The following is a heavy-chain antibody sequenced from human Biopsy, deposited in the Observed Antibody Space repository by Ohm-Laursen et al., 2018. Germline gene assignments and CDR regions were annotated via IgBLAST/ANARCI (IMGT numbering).Heavy chain of an antibody. CDR1: GYSVSSYD. CDR3: ARDSSRRAREGGMDV. Sequence: LSLTCAASGYSVSSYDMNWVRQAPGKGLEWISYISETSSHIYDADSVRGRFTVARDIAKNSLYLQLNSLRVEDTAVYYCARDSSRRAREGGMDVWGQGPTVTASS. D-gene: IGHD6-6*01. V-gene: IGHV3-21*01. J-gene: IGHJ6*02. CDR2: ISETSSHI.